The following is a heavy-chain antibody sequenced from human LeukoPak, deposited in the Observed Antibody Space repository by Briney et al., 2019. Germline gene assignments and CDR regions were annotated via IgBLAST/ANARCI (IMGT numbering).Heavy chain of an antibody. J-gene: IGHJ4*02. D-gene: IGHD3-10*01. CDR2: IYYSGST. CDR3: ARSTSITMVRGVVTYYFDY. V-gene: IGHV4-39*07. CDR1: GGSISSSSYF. Sequence: MTSETLSLTCTVSGGSISSSSYFWGWIRQPPGKGLEWIGTIYYSGSTYYNPSLKSRVTISVDTSKNQFSLKLSSVTAADTAVYYCARSTSITMVRGVVTYYFDYWGQGTLVTVSS.